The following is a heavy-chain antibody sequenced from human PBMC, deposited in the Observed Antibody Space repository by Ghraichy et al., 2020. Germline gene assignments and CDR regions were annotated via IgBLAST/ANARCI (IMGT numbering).Heavy chain of an antibody. CDR1: GFSFDNYA. D-gene: IGHD3-3*01. CDR3: AKGAGGDFWSGHLDS. V-gene: IGHV3-9*01. CDR2: IIWNSDSV. Sequence: GGSLRLSYAGSGFSFDNYAMYWVRRAPGKGLEWVAGIIWNSDSVGYADSVTGRFTISRDNAKNSLYLQMNSLTPDDTALYYCAKGAGGDFWSGHLDSWGQGTLVTVSS. J-gene: IGHJ4*02.